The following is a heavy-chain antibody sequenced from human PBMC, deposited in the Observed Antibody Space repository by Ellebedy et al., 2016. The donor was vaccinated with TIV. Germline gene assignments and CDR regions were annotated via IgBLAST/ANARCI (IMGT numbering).Heavy chain of an antibody. J-gene: IGHJ4*01. CDR3: ARAYSNAWYEDY. CDR2: IYPGDSEA. D-gene: IGHD3-16*01. CDR1: GYSFTSHR. V-gene: IGHV5-51*01. Sequence: GESLKLSCKNSGYSFTSHRVAWVRQTPGKGLEWVGLIYPGDSEARYSPSFEGQVTISVDKSIDTAYLEWSSLKASDTAVYYCARAYSNAWYEDYWGQGTLVTVSS.